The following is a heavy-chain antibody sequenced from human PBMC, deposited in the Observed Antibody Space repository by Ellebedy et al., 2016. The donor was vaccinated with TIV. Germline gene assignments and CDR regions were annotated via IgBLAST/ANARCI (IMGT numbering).Heavy chain of an antibody. D-gene: IGHD6-13*01. J-gene: IGHJ3*02. CDR2: IYSGGST. V-gene: IGHV3-53*01. Sequence: GESLKISCAASGFTVSSNYMSWVRQAPGKGLEWVSVIYSGGSTYCADSVKGRFTISRDNSKNTLYLQMNSLRAEDTAVYYCAIEGISSSWYRNAFDIWGQGTMVTVSS. CDR3: AIEGISSSWYRNAFDI. CDR1: GFTVSSNY.